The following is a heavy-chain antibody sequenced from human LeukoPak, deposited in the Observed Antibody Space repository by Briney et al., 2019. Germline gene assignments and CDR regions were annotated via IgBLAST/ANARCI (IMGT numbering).Heavy chain of an antibody. CDR1: GYTFTSYG. Sequence: ASVKVSCKASGYTFTSYGISWVRQAPGQGPEWMGWISTDTGNTICEQKFQGRVTMTTDTSTSTAHMELRSLRSDDTAVYYCARGSWDDYWGQGTLVTVSS. J-gene: IGHJ4*02. V-gene: IGHV1-18*01. CDR3: ARGSWDDY. CDR2: ISTDTGNT. D-gene: IGHD1-26*01.